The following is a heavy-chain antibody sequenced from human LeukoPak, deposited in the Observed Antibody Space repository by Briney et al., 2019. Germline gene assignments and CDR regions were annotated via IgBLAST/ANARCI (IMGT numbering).Heavy chain of an antibody. V-gene: IGHV3-74*01. Sequence: GGSLRLSCAASGFTFSAYWMHWVRHVPGKGLVWVSRINNDGTATFFADSVKGRFTISRDNAKNTLYLQMNSLRAEDTALYYCARDSRHLSSTRGGLKESRGAFFDYWGQGTLVTVSS. CDR1: GFTFSAYW. D-gene: IGHD6-13*01. J-gene: IGHJ4*02. CDR2: INNDGTAT. CDR3: ARDSRHLSSTRGGLKESRGAFFDY.